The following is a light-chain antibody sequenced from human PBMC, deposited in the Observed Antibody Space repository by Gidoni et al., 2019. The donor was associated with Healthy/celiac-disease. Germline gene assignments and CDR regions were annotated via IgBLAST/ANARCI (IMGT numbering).Light chain of an antibody. CDR2: LGS. CDR3: MQALQTPLT. J-gene: IGKJ4*01. Sequence: DTVMTQSPLSLPVTPGAPASISCRSSQSLLHSNGYNYLDWYLQKPGQSPQLLIYLGSNRASGVPDRFSGSGSGTDFTLKISRVEAEDVGVYYCMQALQTPLTFXGXTKVXIK. CDR1: QSLLHSNGYNY. V-gene: IGKV2-28*01.